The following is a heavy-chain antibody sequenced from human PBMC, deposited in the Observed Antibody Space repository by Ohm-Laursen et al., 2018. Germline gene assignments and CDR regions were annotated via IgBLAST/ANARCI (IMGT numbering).Heavy chain of an antibody. CDR2: IKQDGSEK. D-gene: IGHD2-15*01. CDR1: GFTFGSYW. V-gene: IGHV3-7*01. Sequence: GSLRLSCAASGFTFGSYWMGWVRQAPGKGLEWVANIKQDGSEKYYVDSVKGRFSISRDNAKNSLYLQMNSLRAEDTAVYYCARGSGEYVYYWGQGTLVTVSS. CDR3: ARGSGEYVYY. J-gene: IGHJ4*02.